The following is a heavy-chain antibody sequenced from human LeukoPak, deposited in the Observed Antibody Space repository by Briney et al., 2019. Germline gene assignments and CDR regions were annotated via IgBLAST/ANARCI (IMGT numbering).Heavy chain of an antibody. CDR1: GGSFSGYY. V-gene: IGHV4-34*01. Sequence: SDTLSLTCAVYGGSFSGYYWSWIRQPPGKGLEWIGEINHSGSTNYNPSLKSRVTISVDTSKNQFSLKLSSVTAADTAVYYCARAAGLSLGYCSGGSCYRRECDYWGQGTLVTVSS. CDR2: INHSGST. D-gene: IGHD2-15*01. CDR3: ARAAGLSLGYCSGGSCYRRECDY. J-gene: IGHJ4*02.